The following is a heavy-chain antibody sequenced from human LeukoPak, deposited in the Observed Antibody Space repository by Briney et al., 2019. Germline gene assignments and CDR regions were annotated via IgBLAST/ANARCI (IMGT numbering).Heavy chain of an antibody. CDR2: IYYSGTT. J-gene: IGHJ4*02. CDR1: GGSINNYY. V-gene: IGHV4-59*08. CDR3: ARQTAKNVDTARFDS. Sequence: TETLSLTCAISGGSINNYYWSWIRQPPGKGLEWIGYIYYSGTTNYSPSLNSRVNISLDTAKNQFSLRLSSVTAADTAVYYCARQTAKNVDTARFDSWGQGTLVTVSS. D-gene: IGHD5-18*01.